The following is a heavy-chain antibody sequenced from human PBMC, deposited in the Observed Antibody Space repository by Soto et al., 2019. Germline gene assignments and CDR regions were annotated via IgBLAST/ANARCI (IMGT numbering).Heavy chain of an antibody. J-gene: IGHJ3*02. D-gene: IGHD3-22*01. CDR2: IYHSGST. CDR3: ARIYPYDSSGYSDAFDI. V-gene: IGHV4-30-2*01. Sequence: LSLNCAITCSSIVSGAYSWTSSSQPPGKGLEWIGYIYHSGSTYYNPSLKSRVTISVDRSKNQFSLKLSSVTAAYTAVYYCARIYPYDSSGYSDAFDIWGQGTMVT. CDR1: CSSIVSGAYS.